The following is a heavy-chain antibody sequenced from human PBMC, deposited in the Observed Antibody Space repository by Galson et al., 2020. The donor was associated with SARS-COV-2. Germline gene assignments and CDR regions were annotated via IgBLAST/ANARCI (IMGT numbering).Heavy chain of an antibody. D-gene: IGHD6-19*01. CDR3: ARHTTVGWYESLFDY. J-gene: IGHJ4*02. Sequence: GGSLRLSCVASGFIFSNYWMTWVRQAPGKGLEWVANIKQDGSEKYYVDSVKGRFTISRDNAKNSLFLQMNSLRAEDTAVYYCARHTTVGWYESLFDYWGQGTLVTVSS. CDR2: IKQDGSEK. CDR1: GFIFSNYW. V-gene: IGHV3-7*01.